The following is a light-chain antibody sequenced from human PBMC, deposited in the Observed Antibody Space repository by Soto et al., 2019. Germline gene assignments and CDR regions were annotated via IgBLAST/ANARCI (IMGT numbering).Light chain of an antibody. CDR2: GAT. CDR3: QKYNSVPWT. V-gene: IGKV1-27*01. Sequence: DIQMTQSPSSLSASVGDRVTITCRASQGISNYLAWYQQRPGKVPKLLIYGATTLQSGVPSRFSGSGTGTDFTLTISSLQPEDVAAYYCQKYNSVPWTFGQGTKVEIK. J-gene: IGKJ1*01. CDR1: QGISNY.